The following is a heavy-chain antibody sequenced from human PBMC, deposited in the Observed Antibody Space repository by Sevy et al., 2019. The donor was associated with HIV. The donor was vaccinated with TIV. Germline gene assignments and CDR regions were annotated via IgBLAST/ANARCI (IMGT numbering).Heavy chain of an antibody. CDR2: IRSKTDGGTT. Sequence: GGTLRLSCAASGFTFSNVWMSWVRQAPGKGPEWVGRIRSKTDGGTTDYAAPVKGRFTISREDAKNTLYLQMSGLKTAVTAVYYCTIAPVHFLWGRGTLVTVSS. CDR1: GFTFSNVW. V-gene: IGHV3-15*01. CDR3: TIAPVHFL. J-gene: IGHJ4*02. D-gene: IGHD6-6*01.